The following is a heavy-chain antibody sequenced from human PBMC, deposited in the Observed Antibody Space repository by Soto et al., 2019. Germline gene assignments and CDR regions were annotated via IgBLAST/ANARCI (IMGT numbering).Heavy chain of an antibody. CDR1: GDSISSDNYY. V-gene: IGHV4-39*01. CDR3: ARHPGYAVPTVYATHYCNY. CDR2: IYYTGST. D-gene: IGHD2-8*01. J-gene: IGHJ4*02. Sequence: QLQLQESGPGLVKPSETLSLTCTVSGDSISSDNYYCGWIRQPPGQGLEWIGSIYYTGSTYYNPSLKSRVTMSVDTSKSQFSLKLSSVTAADTAVYYCARHPGYAVPTVYATHYCNYWGQGILVTVST.